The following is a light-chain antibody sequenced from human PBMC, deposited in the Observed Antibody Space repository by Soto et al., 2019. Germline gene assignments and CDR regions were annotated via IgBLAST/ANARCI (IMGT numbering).Light chain of an antibody. CDR2: EVS. J-gene: IGLJ1*01. Sequence: QSVLTLPASVSGSPGKSITISCTGTSSDVGNYNYVSWYQQHPAKAPKLMIFEVSNRPSGISSRFSGSKSGNTASLTISGLQAEDEADYYRSSYTSSSNYVFGNGTQVTVL. CDR1: SSDVGNYNY. V-gene: IGLV2-14*01. CDR3: SSYTSSSNYV.